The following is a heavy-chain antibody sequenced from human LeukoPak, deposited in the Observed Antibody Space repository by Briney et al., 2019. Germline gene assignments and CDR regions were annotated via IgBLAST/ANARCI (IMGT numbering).Heavy chain of an antibody. CDR3: ARLTQRYDSSGYYYNYYYYMDV. V-gene: IGHV4-39*01. D-gene: IGHD3-22*01. J-gene: IGHJ6*03. Sequence: KPSETLSLTCTVSGGSVSSTSYYWGWIRRPPEKGLEWFGSVYSSVSIFYNASLKSRVTISVDTSKNQFSLKLSSVTAADTALYYCARLTQRYDSSGYYYNYYYYMDVWGKGTTVTVSS. CDR1: GGSVSSTSYY. CDR2: VYSSVSI.